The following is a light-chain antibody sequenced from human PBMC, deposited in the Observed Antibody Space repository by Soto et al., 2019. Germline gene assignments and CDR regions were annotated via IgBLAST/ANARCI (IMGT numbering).Light chain of an antibody. CDR3: RSYTSRGTYV. J-gene: IGLJ1*01. V-gene: IGLV2-14*01. CDR1: SSDVGAYNY. CDR2: EVS. Sequence: QSALTQPASVSGSPGQSSTLSCTGTSSDVGAYNYVSWYQQHPGKAPKLMIYEVSNRPSGVSNRFSGFKSGNTASLTIDGLKAYDEADYYCRSYTSRGTYVFGTGTKLTVL.